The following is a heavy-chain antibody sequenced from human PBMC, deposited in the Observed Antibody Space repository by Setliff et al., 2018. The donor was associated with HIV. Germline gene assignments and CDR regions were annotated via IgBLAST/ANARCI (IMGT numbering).Heavy chain of an antibody. V-gene: IGHV3-30*02. CDR2: IRYDGSNK. CDR3: AKDHWYYYDSSGYAFDI. D-gene: IGHD3-22*01. Sequence: SLKISCAASGFTFSSYGMHWVRQAPGKGLEWVAFIRYDGSNKYYADSVKGRFTISRDNSKNTLYLQMNSLRAEDTAVYYCAKDHWYYYDSSGYAFDIWGQGTMVTVS. J-gene: IGHJ3*02. CDR1: GFTFSSYG.